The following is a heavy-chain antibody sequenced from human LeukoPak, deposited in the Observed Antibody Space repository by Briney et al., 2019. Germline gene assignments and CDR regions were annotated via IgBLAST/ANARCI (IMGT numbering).Heavy chain of an antibody. Sequence: GGSLRLSCAASGFTVSSNYMSWVRQAPGKGLEWVSVIYSGGSTYYADSVKGRFTISRDNSKNTLYLQMNSLRAEDTAVYYCARENYGSGSNNWFDPWGQGTLVTVSS. J-gene: IGHJ5*02. CDR1: GFTVSSNY. CDR3: ARENYGSGSNNWFDP. V-gene: IGHV3-66*01. CDR2: IYSGGST. D-gene: IGHD3-10*01.